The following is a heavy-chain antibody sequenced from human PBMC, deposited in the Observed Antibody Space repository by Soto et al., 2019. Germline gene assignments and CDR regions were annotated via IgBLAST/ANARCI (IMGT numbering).Heavy chain of an antibody. CDR2: IKQDGSEK. J-gene: IGHJ4*02. V-gene: IGHV3-7*03. D-gene: IGHD3-3*01. CDR1: GFTFSSYW. CDR3: ARAYYDFWSGYPNFDY. Sequence: PGGSLRLSCAASGFTFSSYWMSWVRQAPGKGLEWVANIKQDGSEKYYVDSVKGRFTISRDNAKNSLYLQMNSLRAEDTAVYYCARAYYDFWSGYPNFDYWGQGTLVTVSS.